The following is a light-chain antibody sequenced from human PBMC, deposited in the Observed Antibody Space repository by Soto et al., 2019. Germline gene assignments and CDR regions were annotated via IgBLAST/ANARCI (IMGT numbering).Light chain of an antibody. V-gene: IGKV1-39*01. CDR3: QQSYSTPT. Sequence: DIQMTQSPSSLSASVGDRVTITCRASQSISSYLNWYQQKPGKAPKLLIYAASSLQSGVPSRFSGSGSGTDFTLTISSLQPEDVATDYCQQSYSTPTFGGGTKVEIK. CDR1: QSISSY. CDR2: AAS. J-gene: IGKJ4*01.